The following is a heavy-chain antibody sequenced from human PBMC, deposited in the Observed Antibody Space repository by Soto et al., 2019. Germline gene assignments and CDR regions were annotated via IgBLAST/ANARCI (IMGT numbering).Heavy chain of an antibody. CDR2: IYYSGRT. V-gene: IGHV4-59*12. J-gene: IGHJ3*01. CDR3: ARSPYDDGLDV. Sequence: QVQLQESGPGLVKPSETLSLTCTVSGGSISSYYWSWIRQPPGKGLEWIGYIYYSGRTYYNPSLKSRVTMSVDTSKNQFSLKLSSVTAVDTAVYYCARSPYDDGLDVWGRGTMVTVSS. D-gene: IGHD3-22*01. CDR1: GGSISSYY.